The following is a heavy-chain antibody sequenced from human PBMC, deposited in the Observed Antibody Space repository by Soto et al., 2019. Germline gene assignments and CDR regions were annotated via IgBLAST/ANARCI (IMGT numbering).Heavy chain of an antibody. CDR3: AREGIDCSGGSCYRYDAFDI. V-gene: IGHV3-66*01. J-gene: IGHJ3*02. Sequence: PGGSLRLSCAASGFTVSSNYMSWVRQAPGKGLEWVSVIYSGGSTYYADSVKGRFTISRDNSKNTLYLQMNSLRAEDTAVYYCAREGIDCSGGSCYRYDAFDIWGQGTMVTVSS. CDR2: IYSGGST. CDR1: GFTVSSNY. D-gene: IGHD2-15*01.